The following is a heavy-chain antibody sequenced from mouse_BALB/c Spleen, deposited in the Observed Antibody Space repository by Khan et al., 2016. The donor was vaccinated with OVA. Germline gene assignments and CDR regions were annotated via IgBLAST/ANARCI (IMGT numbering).Heavy chain of an antibody. V-gene: IGHV1-5*01. CDR3: TRNGFGNYESWDY. J-gene: IGHJ2*01. CDR2: IYPGNSDI. Sequence: EVQLQESGTVLARPGASVKMSCKASGYTFTSYWMHWVKQRPGQGLEWIGAIYPGNSDINYNQKFKGKAKLTAGTSTSTAYMELNSLTTEDSAVYYCTRNGFGNYESWDYWGQGTTLTVTS. D-gene: IGHD2-1*01. CDR1: GYTFTSYW.